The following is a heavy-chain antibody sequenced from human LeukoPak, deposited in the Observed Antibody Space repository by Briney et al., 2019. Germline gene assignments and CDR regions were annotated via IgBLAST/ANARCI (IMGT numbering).Heavy chain of an antibody. V-gene: IGHV3-30*18. CDR3: AKGDCSSTSCYTFDY. J-gene: IGHJ4*02. Sequence: GGSLRLSCAASGFTFSSYGMHWVRQAPGKGLEWVAVISYDGSNKYYADSVKGRFTISSDNSKNTLYLQMNSLRAEDTAVYYSAKGDCSSTSCYTFDYWGQGTLVTVSS. CDR1: GFTFSSYG. CDR2: ISYDGSNK. D-gene: IGHD2-2*02.